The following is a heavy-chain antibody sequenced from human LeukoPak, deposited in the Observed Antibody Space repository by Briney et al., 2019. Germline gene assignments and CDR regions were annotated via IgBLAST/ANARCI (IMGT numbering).Heavy chain of an antibody. D-gene: IGHD3-22*01. J-gene: IGHJ4*02. V-gene: IGHV4-31*03. CDR1: GGSISSSGCY. CDR3: AREKYYYDSSGYYQSHFDY. CDR2: IYYSGIT. Sequence: PSETLSLTCTVSGGSISSSGCYWSWLRQHPGKGLEWIGYIYYSGITYYNPSLKSRLAISVDTSMNQFSLKLSSVTVAHTAVYYCAREKYYYDSSGYYQSHFDYWGQGTLVTVSS.